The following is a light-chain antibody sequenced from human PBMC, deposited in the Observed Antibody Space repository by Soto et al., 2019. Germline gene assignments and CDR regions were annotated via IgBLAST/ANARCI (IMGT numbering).Light chain of an antibody. J-gene: IGKJ1*01. CDR1: ESIDSW. CDR2: RAS. CDR3: QQNNSYGA. Sequence: DIQMTQSPSTLSASVGARVTITCRASESIDSWLAWHQQKPGRAPKLLISRASILESGVPSRFSGSGFGTEFTLTISSLQPDDFATYYCQQNNSYGAFGQGPKV. V-gene: IGKV1-5*03.